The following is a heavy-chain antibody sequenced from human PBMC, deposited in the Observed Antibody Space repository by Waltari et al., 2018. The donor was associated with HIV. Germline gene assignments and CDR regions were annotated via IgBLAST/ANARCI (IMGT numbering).Heavy chain of an antibody. CDR2: NNPNSVGT. J-gene: IGHJ6*02. CDR3: ARANGVAEGMDV. D-gene: IGHD3-3*01. Sequence: QVQLVQSGAEVKKPGASVKVSCKASGYTFTGYYMHWVRQAPGQGLEWMGWNNPNSVGTNYAQKFQGRVTMTRDTSISTAYMELSRMRSDDTAVYYCARANGVAEGMDVWGQGTTVTVSS. V-gene: IGHV1-2*02. CDR1: GYTFTGYY.